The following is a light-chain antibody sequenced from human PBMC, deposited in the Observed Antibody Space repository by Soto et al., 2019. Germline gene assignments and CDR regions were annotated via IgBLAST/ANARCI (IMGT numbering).Light chain of an antibody. CDR3: CSSAGGFTWV. V-gene: IGLV2-11*01. Sequence: QSALTQPRSVSGSPGQSVTISCTGTSSDVVSWYQQHPGKAPKLIIYYVSQRPSGVPDRFSGSKSGNTASPTISGLQAEDEADYYCCSSAGGFTWVFGGGTKVTVL. CDR2: YVS. CDR1: SSDVV. J-gene: IGLJ3*02.